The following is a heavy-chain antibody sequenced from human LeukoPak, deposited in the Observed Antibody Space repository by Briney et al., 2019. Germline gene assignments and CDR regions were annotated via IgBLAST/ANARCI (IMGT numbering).Heavy chain of an antibody. V-gene: IGHV4-34*01. CDR2: INHSGST. CDR1: GGSFSGYY. CDR3: ARWRADGNWFDP. J-gene: IGHJ5*02. Sequence: SETLSLTCAVCGGSFSGYYWSWIRQPPGKGLEWIGEINHSGSTNYNPSLKSRVTISVDTSKNQFSLKLSSVTAADTAVYYCARWRADGNWFDPWGQGTLVTVSS. D-gene: IGHD6-13*01.